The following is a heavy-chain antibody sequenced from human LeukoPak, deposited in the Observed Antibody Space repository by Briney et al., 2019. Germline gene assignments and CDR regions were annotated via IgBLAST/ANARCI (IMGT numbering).Heavy chain of an antibody. D-gene: IGHD6-13*01. CDR3: ARDPRSSWYGGYYYYGMDV. CDR1: GFTFSSYG. V-gene: IGHV3-7*01. J-gene: IGHJ6*02. CDR2: IKQDGSEK. Sequence: GGSLRLSCAASGFTFSSYGMHWVRQAPGKGLEWVANIKQDGSEKYYVDSVKGRFTISRDNAKNSLYLQMNSLRAEDTAVYYCARDPRSSWYGGYYYYGMDVWGQGTTVTVSS.